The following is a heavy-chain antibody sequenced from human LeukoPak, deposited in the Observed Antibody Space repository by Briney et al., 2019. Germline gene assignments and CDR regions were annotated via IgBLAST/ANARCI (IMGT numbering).Heavy chain of an antibody. Sequence: SETLSLTCSVSAGSISNSWSWIRQPAGKALEWIGRIQTSGNTNYNPSLKSRVTMSVDTSKNQFSLKLNSVTAADTAVYYCARGSGGGSGSYYRDYYYGMVVWGPGTTVTVS. J-gene: IGHJ6*02. CDR1: AGSISNS. D-gene: IGHD3-10*01. CDR2: IQTSGNT. V-gene: IGHV4-4*07. CDR3: ARGSGGGSGSYYRDYYYGMVV.